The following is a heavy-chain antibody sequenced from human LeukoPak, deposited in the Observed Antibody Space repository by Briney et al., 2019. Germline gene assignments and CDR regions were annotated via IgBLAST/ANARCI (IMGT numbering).Heavy chain of an antibody. CDR3: VRLTQTAPDSYYYMDV. J-gene: IGHJ6*03. Sequence: GGSLRLSCAASGFTVSSNYMNWVRQAPGKGLEWVSVIYSGGNTYYADSVKGRFTISRDNSKNTLYLQMNSLRAEDTAVYYCVRLTQTAPDSYYYMDVWGKGTTVTVSS. CDR1: GFTVSSNY. CDR2: IYSGGNT. V-gene: IGHV3-66*04.